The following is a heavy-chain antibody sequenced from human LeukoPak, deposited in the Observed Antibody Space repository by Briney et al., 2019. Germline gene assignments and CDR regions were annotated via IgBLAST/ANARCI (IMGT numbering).Heavy chain of an antibody. CDR1: GYTFTSYD. V-gene: IGHV1-8*01. J-gene: IGHJ5*02. CDR3: ARETHYWREHSSSWLNWLDP. D-gene: IGHD6-13*01. Sequence: ASVKVSCKASGYTFTSYDINWVRQATGQGLEWMGWMNPNSGNTGYAQKFQGRVTMTRNTSISTAYMELSSLRSEDTAVYYCARETHYWREHSSSWLNWLDPWGPGTLVTVSS. CDR2: MNPNSGNT.